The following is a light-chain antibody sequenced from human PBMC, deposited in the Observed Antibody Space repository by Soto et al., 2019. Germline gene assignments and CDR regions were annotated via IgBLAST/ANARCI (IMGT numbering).Light chain of an antibody. V-gene: IGLV2-14*01. CDR1: SSDVGGYNY. Sequence: QSALTQPASVSGSPGQSITISCIGTSSDVGGYNYVSWYQQHPGKAPKLMIQDVSDRSSGVSNRFSGSKSGNTASLTISGLQAEDEADYYCSSYSSSTTLVVFGGGTKLTVL. CDR3: SSYSSSTTLVV. J-gene: IGLJ2*01. CDR2: DVS.